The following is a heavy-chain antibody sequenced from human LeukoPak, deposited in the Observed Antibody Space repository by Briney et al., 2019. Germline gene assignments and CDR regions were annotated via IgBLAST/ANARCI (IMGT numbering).Heavy chain of an antibody. V-gene: IGHV4-61*02. D-gene: IGHD2-15*01. CDR1: GGSISSGSYY. J-gene: IGHJ5*02. CDR2: IYTSGST. Sequence: SETLSLTCTVSGGSISSGSYYWSWIRQPAGKGLEWIGRIYTSGSTNYNPSLKSRVTISVDTSKNQFSLKLSSVTAADTAVYYCARDRGYEGGHWFDPWGQGTLVTVSS. CDR3: ARDRGYEGGHWFDP.